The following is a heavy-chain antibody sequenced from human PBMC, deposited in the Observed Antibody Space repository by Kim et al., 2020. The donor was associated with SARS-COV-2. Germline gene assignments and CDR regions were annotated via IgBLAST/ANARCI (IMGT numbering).Heavy chain of an antibody. Sequence: ETLSLTCAVYGGSFRGYYWSWIRQPPGKGLEWIGEINHRGSTNYNPSLKSRVTISVDTSKNQFSLRLTSITAADTSVYYCARGYRGGTGIAARLGYSSYYDMDVWGQGTRVIVSS. J-gene: IGHJ6*02. V-gene: IGHV4-34*01. CDR1: GGSFRGYY. D-gene: IGHD6-6*01. CDR2: INHRGST. CDR3: ARGYRGGTGIAARLGYSSYYDMDV.